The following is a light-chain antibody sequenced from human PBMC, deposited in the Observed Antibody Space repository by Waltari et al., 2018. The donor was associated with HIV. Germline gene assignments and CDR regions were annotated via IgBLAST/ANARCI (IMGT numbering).Light chain of an antibody. J-gene: IGLJ2*01. CDR1: TSAVGGYTS. Sequence: QSALTQPRSVSGSPGQSVTISCIGTTSAVGGYTSVSWYRQHPGEAPKLIIYDVTKRPSGVPDRFSGAKSVNTASLTVSGLQADDEAEYYCCSYAGSYTWLFGGGTKLTVL. V-gene: IGLV2-11*01. CDR2: DVT. CDR3: CSYAGSYTWL.